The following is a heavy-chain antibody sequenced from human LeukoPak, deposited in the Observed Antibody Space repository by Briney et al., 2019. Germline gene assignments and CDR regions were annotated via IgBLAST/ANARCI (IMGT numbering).Heavy chain of an antibody. V-gene: IGHV4-59*08. Sequence: SETLSLTCTVSAGSIISYYWSWIRQPPGKGLEWIGYLYYSGSTKYNPSLKSRVTISVDTSKNQFSLRLSSVTAADTAVYYCARYNSLNAFDIWGQGTTVTVSS. J-gene: IGHJ3*02. CDR1: AGSIISYY. CDR3: ARYNSLNAFDI. CDR2: LYYSGST. D-gene: IGHD1-14*01.